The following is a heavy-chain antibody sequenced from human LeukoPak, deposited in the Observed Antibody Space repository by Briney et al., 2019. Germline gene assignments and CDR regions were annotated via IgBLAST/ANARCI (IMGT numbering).Heavy chain of an antibody. CDR2: INPNSGGT. J-gene: IGHJ6*03. Sequence: ASVNVSCKASGYTFTGYYMHWVRQAPGQGLEWMGWINPNSGGTNYAQKFQGRVTMTRDTSISTAYMELSRLRSDDTAVYYCARNIQLWLSYYYYMDVWGKGTTVTVSS. D-gene: IGHD5-18*01. CDR3: ARNIQLWLSYYYYMDV. V-gene: IGHV1-2*02. CDR1: GYTFTGYY.